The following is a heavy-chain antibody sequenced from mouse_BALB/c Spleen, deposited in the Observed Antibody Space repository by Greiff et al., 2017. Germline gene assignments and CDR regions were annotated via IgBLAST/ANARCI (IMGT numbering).Heavy chain of an antibody. J-gene: IGHJ1*01. D-gene: IGHD1-1*01. Sequence: QVQLQQSGAELVKPGASVKLSCKASGYTFTSYWMHWVKQRPGQGLEWIGEINPSNGRTNYNEKFKSKATLTVDKSSSTAYMQLSSLTSEDSAVYYCARYYGSSFWDFDVWGAGTTVTVSS. V-gene: IGHV1S81*02. CDR3: ARYYGSSFWDFDV. CDR1: GYTFTSYW. CDR2: INPSNGRT.